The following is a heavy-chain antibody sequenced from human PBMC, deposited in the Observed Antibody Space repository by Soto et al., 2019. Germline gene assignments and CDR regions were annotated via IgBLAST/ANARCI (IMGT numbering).Heavy chain of an antibody. D-gene: IGHD5-18*01. CDR3: AKDQGYSYGFFDY. CDR1: GFTFDDYA. CDR2: ISWNSGSI. V-gene: IGHV3-9*01. J-gene: IGHJ4*02. Sequence: GGSLRLSCAASGFTFDDYAMHWVRQAPGKGLEWVSGISWNSGSIGYADSVKGRFTISRDNAKNSLYLQMNSLRAEDTALYYCAKDQGYSYGFFDYWGQGTLVTVSS.